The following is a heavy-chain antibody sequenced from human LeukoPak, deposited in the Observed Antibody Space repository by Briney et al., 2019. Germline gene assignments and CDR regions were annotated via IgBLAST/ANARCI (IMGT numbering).Heavy chain of an antibody. V-gene: IGHV3-23*01. J-gene: IGHJ4*02. CDR2: ISGSGGNT. CDR3: ASDGGYRGYDADC. CDR1: GFTFSSYA. Sequence: GGSLRLSCAASGFTFSSYAMSWVRRAPGKGLEWVSVISGSGGNTHYADSVKGRFTVSRDKSKNTLFLQMNSLRAEDTAVYYCASDGGYRGYDADCWGQGTLVTVSS. D-gene: IGHD5-12*01.